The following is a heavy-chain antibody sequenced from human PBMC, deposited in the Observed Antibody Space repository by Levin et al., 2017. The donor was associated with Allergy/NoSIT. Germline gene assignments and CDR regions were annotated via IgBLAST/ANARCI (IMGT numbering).Heavy chain of an antibody. J-gene: IGHJ6*03. V-gene: IGHV3-7*04. CDR3: AREYSRGLFEGDYYFYMDV. CDR2: IQKDGSEK. D-gene: IGHD1-26*01. Sequence: QSGGSLRLSCAASGFSFSSFWMSWVRQAPGKGLEWVATIQKDGSEKSYVDSVKGRFTISRDNAKSSLFLQLTRLRAEDTAVYFCAREYSRGLFEGDYYFYMDVWGKGTTVTVSS. CDR1: GFSFSSFW.